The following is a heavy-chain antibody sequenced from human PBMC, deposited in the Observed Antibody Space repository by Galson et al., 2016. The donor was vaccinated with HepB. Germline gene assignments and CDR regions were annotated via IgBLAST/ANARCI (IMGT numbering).Heavy chain of an antibody. CDR1: GFNFNNYA. CDR2: IGGSGGGT. CDR3: TKDQLIVIVPAAGNWFDP. D-gene: IGHD2-2*01. J-gene: IGHJ5*02. Sequence: SLRLSCAAAGFNFNNYAMHWVRQAPGKGLEWVSGIGGSGGGTHYADSVKGRFTISSENSKNTLYLQLNSLRAEDTAIYYRTKDQLIVIVPAAGNWFDPWGQGTLVTVSS. V-gene: IGHV3-23*01.